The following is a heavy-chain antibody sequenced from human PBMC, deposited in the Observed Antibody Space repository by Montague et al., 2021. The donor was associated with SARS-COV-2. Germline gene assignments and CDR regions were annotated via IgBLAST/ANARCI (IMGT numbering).Heavy chain of an antibody. J-gene: IGHJ4*02. CDR1: GFGFRDFG. V-gene: IGHV3-30*18. CDR2: ISADGDNE. CDR3: AKELGRGCSTAICVGGIDN. Sequence: SLRLSCAASGFGFRDFGMHWVRKSLGKGLEWVALISADGDNEFYSDSVMGRFTISRDNSKTTVFLQMMSLRAEDTAAYYGAKELGRGCSTAICVGGIDNWGQGTVVTVSS. D-gene: IGHD3-16*01.